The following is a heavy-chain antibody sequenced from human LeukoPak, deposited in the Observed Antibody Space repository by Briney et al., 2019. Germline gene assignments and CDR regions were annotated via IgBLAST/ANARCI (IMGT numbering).Heavy chain of an antibody. CDR3: ARAALQPYAFDI. CDR2: IYHSGST. J-gene: IGHJ3*02. Sequence: SQTLSLTCAVSGGSISSGGYSWSWIQQPPGKGLEWIGYIYHSGSTYYNPSLKSRVTISVDRSKNQFSLKLSSVTAADTAVYYCARAALQPYAFDIWGQGTMVTVSS. CDR1: GGSISSGGYS. V-gene: IGHV4-30-2*01.